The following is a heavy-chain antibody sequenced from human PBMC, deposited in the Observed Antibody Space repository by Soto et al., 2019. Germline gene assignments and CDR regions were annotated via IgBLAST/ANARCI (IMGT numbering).Heavy chain of an antibody. J-gene: IGHJ5*02. Sequence: SETLSLTCTVSGGSINRGDYYWNWIRQPPRKGLEWIGYIYYSVTTSYNPSLKSRVTISLDTSKNQLSLKLRSVTAADTAVYYCASTRDDYDSSVWYWFVPWGQGTLVTVAS. V-gene: IGHV4-30-4*01. CDR2: IYYSVTT. CDR1: GGSINRGDYY. CDR3: ASTRDDYDSSVWYWFVP. D-gene: IGHD3-22*01.